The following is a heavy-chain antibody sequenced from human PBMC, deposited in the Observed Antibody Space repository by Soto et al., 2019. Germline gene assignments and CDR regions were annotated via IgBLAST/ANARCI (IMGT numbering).Heavy chain of an antibody. Sequence: SETLSLTCTVSGGSISSYYWRWIRQPPGKGLEWIGYIYYSGSTNYNPSLKSRVAISVDTSKNQFSLKLSSVTAADTAVYYCARSKYCSSTSCFKTPYYYYYYGMDVWGQGTTVTVSS. J-gene: IGHJ6*02. D-gene: IGHD2-2*01. CDR2: IYYSGST. CDR3: ARSKYCSSTSCFKTPYYYYYYGMDV. V-gene: IGHV4-59*01. CDR1: GGSISSYY.